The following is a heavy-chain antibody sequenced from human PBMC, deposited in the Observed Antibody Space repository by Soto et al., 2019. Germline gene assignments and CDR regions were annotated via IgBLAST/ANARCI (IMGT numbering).Heavy chain of an antibody. CDR1: GFTFSSHG. D-gene: IGHD3-16*02. J-gene: IGHJ4*02. V-gene: IGHV3-33*01. CDR2: IWYDGSQK. Sequence: QVQLVESGGGVVQPGRSLRLSCATSGFTFSSHGMHWVRQAPGKGLEWVALIWYDGSQKFYADSVKGRFTISRDTSKNTLYLQMNSLRAEDTAVYFCARDLSGPLDYWGQGTLLTVSS. CDR3: ARDLSGPLDY.